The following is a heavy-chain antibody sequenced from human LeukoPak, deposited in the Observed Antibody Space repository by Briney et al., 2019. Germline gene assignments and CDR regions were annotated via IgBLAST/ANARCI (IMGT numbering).Heavy chain of an antibody. J-gene: IGHJ3*02. CDR2: INPNSGGT. V-gene: IGHV1-2*02. CDR1: GYTFTGYY. CDR3: ARADDSSGYYPAGAFDI. Sequence: GASVKVSCKASGYTFTGYYMHWVRQAPGQGLEWMGWINPNSGGTNYAQKFQGRVTMTRDTSISTAYMELSRLRSDDTAVYYCARADDSSGYYPAGAFDIWDQGTMVTVSS. D-gene: IGHD3-22*01.